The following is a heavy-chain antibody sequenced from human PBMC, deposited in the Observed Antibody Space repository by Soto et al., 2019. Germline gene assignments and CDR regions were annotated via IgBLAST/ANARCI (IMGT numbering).Heavy chain of an antibody. CDR2: ISGYNGNT. CDR1: GYTFTSYG. D-gene: IGHD3-3*01. J-gene: IGHJ6*02. V-gene: IGHV1-18*04. CDR3: ARRTSTTVFGVAQSGMDV. Sequence: QVQLVQSGAEVKKAGASVKVSCKASGYTFTSYGIRWVRQAPGQGLEWMGWISGYNGNTNYAQKLQGKVTMTIDTSTSTAYMELRSLRSDDTAVYYCARRTSTTVFGVAQSGMDVWGQGTTVTVSS.